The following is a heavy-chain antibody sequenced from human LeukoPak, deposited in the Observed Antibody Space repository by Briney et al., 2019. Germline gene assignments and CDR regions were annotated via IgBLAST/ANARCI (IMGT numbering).Heavy chain of an antibody. Sequence: GGSLRLSRAASGFTVSSNYMSWVRQAPGKGLEWVSVIYSGGSTYYADSVKGRFTISRHNSKNTLYLQMNSLRAEDTAVYYCARDLRGSYAADAFDIWGQGTMVTVSS. J-gene: IGHJ3*02. V-gene: IGHV3-53*04. CDR3: ARDLRGSYAADAFDI. D-gene: IGHD1-26*01. CDR1: GFTVSSNY. CDR2: IYSGGST.